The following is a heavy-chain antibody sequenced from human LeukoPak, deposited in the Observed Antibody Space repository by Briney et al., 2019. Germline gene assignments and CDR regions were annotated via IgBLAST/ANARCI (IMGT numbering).Heavy chain of an antibody. Sequence: ASVKVSCKASGYCFTSYGIGWVRQAPGQGLEWMGWISGFNDDTNYVQKLQGRVTMTTDTSTSTAYMELRSLRSDDTAVYYCARDTYSDYVYDYWGQGTLVTVSS. CDR2: ISGFNDDT. V-gene: IGHV1-18*04. D-gene: IGHD4-11*01. J-gene: IGHJ4*02. CDR3: ARDTYSDYVYDY. CDR1: GYCFTSYG.